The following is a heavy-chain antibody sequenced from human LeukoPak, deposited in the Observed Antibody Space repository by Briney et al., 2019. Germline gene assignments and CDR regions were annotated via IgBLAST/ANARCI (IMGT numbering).Heavy chain of an antibody. CDR2: INPNSGGT. V-gene: IGHV1-2*04. CDR3: ARDRIYYGSGSYYKNGPAAGGMDV. Sequence: GASVKVSCKASGYTFTGYYMHWVRQAPGQGHEWMGWINPNSGGTNYAQKFQGWVTMTRDTSISTAYMELSRLRSDDTAVYYCARDRIYYGSGSYYKNGPAAGGMDVWGQGTTVTVSS. CDR1: GYTFTGYY. D-gene: IGHD3-10*01. J-gene: IGHJ6*02.